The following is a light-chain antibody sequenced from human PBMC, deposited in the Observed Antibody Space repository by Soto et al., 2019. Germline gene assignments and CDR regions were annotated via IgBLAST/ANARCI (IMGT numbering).Light chain of an antibody. Sequence: IRMTQSPSSFSASTGDRVTITCRASQSISSWLAWYQQKPGKAPKLLIYDVSNLESGVPSRFSGSGSETEFTLTISSLQPGDVATYYCQQYNTFWTFGQGTKVDIK. CDR1: QSISSW. V-gene: IGKV1-5*01. J-gene: IGKJ1*01. CDR3: QQYNTFWT. CDR2: DVS.